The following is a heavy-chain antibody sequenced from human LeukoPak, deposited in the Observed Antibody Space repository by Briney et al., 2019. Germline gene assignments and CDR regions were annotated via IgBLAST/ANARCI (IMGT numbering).Heavy chain of an antibody. CDR3: ARDPFLWPYYYYYYYGMDV. J-gene: IGHJ6*02. D-gene: IGHD2-21*01. Sequence: ASVKVSCKVSGYTLTELSMHWVRQAPGKGLEWMGGFDPEDGETIYAQKFQGRVTMTEDTSTDTAYMELRSLRSDDTAVYYCARDPFLWPYYYYYYYGMDVWGQGTTVTVSS. CDR1: GYTLTELS. CDR2: FDPEDGET. V-gene: IGHV1-24*01.